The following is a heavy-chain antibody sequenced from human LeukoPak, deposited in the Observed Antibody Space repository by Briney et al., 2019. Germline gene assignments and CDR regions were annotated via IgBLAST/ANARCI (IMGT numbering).Heavy chain of an antibody. V-gene: IGHV3-48*01. J-gene: IGHJ6*03. Sequence: ETLSLTCTVSGGSISSGGYYWSWVRQAPGKGLEWVSYISSSSSTIYYADSVKGRFTISRDNAKNSLYLQMNSLRAEDTAVYYCARDLGQWLVRSYYMDVWGKGTTVTVSS. CDR2: ISSSSSTI. D-gene: IGHD6-19*01. CDR1: GGSISSGGYY. CDR3: ARDLGQWLVRSYYMDV.